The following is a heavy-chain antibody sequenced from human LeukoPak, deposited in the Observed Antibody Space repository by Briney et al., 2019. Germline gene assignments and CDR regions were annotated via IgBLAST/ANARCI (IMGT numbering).Heavy chain of an antibody. CDR3: VSPMIRGVTTYFDF. V-gene: IGHV1-69*06. D-gene: IGHD3-10*01. CDR1: GGTLNSYV. CDR2: IIPISGTT. J-gene: IGHJ4*02. Sequence: SVKVSCKASGGTLNSYVISWVRQAPGQGLEWMGGIIPISGTTNYAQKFQGRVTITADKSTSTAYMELSSLRSEDTAVYYCVSPMIRGVTTYFDFWGQGTLVTVSS.